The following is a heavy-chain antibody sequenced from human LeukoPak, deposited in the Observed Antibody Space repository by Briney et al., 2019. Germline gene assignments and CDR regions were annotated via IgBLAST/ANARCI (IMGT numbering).Heavy chain of an antibody. Sequence: ASVKVSCKASGYTFTSYDINWVRQATGQGLEWMGWMNPNSGNTGYAQKFQGRVTMTRNTSISTAYMELSSLRSEDTAVYYCARVRLGGSGSNRKYNWFDPWGQGTLVTVSS. CDR2: MNPNSGNT. J-gene: IGHJ5*02. CDR3: ARVRLGGSGSNRKYNWFDP. CDR1: GYTFTSYD. D-gene: IGHD3-22*01. V-gene: IGHV1-8*01.